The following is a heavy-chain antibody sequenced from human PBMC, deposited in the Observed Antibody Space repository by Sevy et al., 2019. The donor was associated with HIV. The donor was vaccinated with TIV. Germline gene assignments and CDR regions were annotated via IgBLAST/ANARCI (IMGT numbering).Heavy chain of an antibody. J-gene: IGHJ5*01. V-gene: IGHV3-7*01. Sequence: GGSLRLSCAASRFTFSSYWMSWVRQAPGKGLEWVANIKQDGSEKYYLDSVKGRFTISRDNSKNVLNLQMNSLRVGDTAIYYCARDSARVIVPTAGFDSWGQGALVTVSS. CDR2: IKQDGSEK. CDR1: RFTFSSYW. CDR3: ARDSARVIVPTAGFDS. D-gene: IGHD1-1*01.